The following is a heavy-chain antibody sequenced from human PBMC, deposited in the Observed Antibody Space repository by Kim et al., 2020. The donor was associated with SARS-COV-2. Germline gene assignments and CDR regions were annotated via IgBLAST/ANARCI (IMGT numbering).Heavy chain of an antibody. Sequence: LQGRVTMTTDTSTSTAYMELRSLRSDDTAVYYCARDHGYYQSGQGWFDPWGQGTLVTVSS. CDR3: ARDHGYYQSGQGWFDP. V-gene: IGHV1-18*01. J-gene: IGHJ5*02. D-gene: IGHD3-22*01.